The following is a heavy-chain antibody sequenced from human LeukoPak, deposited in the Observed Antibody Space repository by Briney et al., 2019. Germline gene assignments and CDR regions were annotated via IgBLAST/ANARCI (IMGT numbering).Heavy chain of an antibody. D-gene: IGHD2-21*01. CDR1: GFTFSNAW. V-gene: IGHV3-15*01. Sequence: GGSLRLSCAASGFTFSNAWMSWVRQAPGKGVEWVGRIKSKTDGGTTGYAAAVKGRLTISRDDSKNTLYLQMNSLKTEDTAVYYCTTDAGGYCGGDCYWVDYWGQGTLVTVSS. CDR2: IKSKTDGGTT. CDR3: TTDAGGYCGGDCYWVDY. J-gene: IGHJ4*02.